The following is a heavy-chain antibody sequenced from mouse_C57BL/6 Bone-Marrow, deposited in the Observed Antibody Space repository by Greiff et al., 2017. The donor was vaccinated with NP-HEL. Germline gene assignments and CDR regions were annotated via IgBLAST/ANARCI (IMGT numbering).Heavy chain of an antibody. J-gene: IGHJ1*03. CDR1: GFTFSDYY. V-gene: IGHV5-16*01. Sequence: EVMLVESEGGLVQPGSSMKLSCTASGFTFSDYYMAWVRQVPEQGLEWVGNINYDGSSTYYLDSLKSRFIISRDNAENILYLQMSSLKSEDTATYYCARDYCGSRGYWYFDVWGTGTTVTVSS. D-gene: IGHD1-1*01. CDR3: ARDYCGSRGYWYFDV. CDR2: INYDGSST.